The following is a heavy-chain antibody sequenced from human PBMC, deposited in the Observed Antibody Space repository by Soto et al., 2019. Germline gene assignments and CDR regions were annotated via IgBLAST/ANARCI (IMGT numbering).Heavy chain of an antibody. D-gene: IGHD6-6*01. CDR2: INWNSDTK. CDR3: IKDFGSSSRGVFDY. CDR1: GFTFDDYA. Sequence: EVQLVESGGGLVQPGRSLRLSCAASGFTFDDYAMHWVRQVPGKGLEWVSGINWNSDTKDYADSVKGRFTIFRDNAKNSLYLQMNNLRTEDTAFYYCIKDFGSSSRGVFDYWGQGTLVTVSS. V-gene: IGHV3-9*01. J-gene: IGHJ4*02.